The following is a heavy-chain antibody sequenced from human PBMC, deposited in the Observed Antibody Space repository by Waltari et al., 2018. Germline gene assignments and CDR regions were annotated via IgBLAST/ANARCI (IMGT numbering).Heavy chain of an antibody. J-gene: IGHJ3*02. CDR1: GGSFSGYY. CDR2: INHSGST. D-gene: IGHD3-9*01. V-gene: IGHV4-34*01. Sequence: GGSFSGYYWSWIRQPPGKGLEWIGEINHSGSTNYNPSLKSRVTISVDTSKNQFSLKLSSVTAADTAVYYCARGGEWLRYFDWQHRRGAFDIWGQGTMVTVSS. CDR3: ARGGEWLRYFDWQHRRGAFDI.